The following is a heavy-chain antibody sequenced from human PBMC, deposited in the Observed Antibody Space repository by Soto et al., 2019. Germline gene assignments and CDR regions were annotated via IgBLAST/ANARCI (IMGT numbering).Heavy chain of an antibody. CDR3: ACTYYDFWSGYPPYYGMDV. CDR2: ISGSGGST. J-gene: IGHJ6*02. D-gene: IGHD3-3*01. V-gene: IGHV3-23*01. CDR1: GFTFSSYA. Sequence: PGGSLRLSCAASGFTFSSYAMSWVRQAPGKGLEWVSAISGSGGSTYYADSVKGRFTISRDNSKNTLYLQMNSLRAEDTAVYYCACTYYDFWSGYPPYYGMDVWGQGTTVTVSS.